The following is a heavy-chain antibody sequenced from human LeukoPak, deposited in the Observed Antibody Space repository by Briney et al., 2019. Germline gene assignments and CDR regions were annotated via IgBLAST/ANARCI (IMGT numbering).Heavy chain of an antibody. CDR2: IYYSGST. V-gene: IGHV4-39*01. CDR3: ARDHYDSRRGWFDP. D-gene: IGHD3-22*01. Sequence: SETLSLTCTVSGGSISSSSYYWGWIRQPPGKGLEWIGSIYYSGSTYYNPSLKSRVTISVDTSKNQFSLKLSSVTAADAAVYYCARDHYDSRRGWFDPWGQGTLVTVSS. CDR1: GGSISSSSYY. J-gene: IGHJ5*02.